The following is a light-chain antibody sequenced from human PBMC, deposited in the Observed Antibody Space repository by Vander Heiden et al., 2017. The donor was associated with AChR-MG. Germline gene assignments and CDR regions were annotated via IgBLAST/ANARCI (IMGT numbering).Light chain of an antibody. V-gene: IGKV1-9*01. CDR2: GAS. CDR3: QQLNSFPPLT. Sequence: DIQLTQSPSFLSASVGDRVTITCRASQGISNYLAWYQQKPGKAPKLLIYGASTLQSGVRSRFSGSGSGTEFTLTVSSLQPEDFATYYCQQLNSFPPLTFGGGTKVEIK. CDR1: QGISNY. J-gene: IGKJ4*01.